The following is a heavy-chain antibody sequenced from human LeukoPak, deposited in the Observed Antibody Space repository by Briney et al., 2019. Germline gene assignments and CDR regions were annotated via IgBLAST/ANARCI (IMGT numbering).Heavy chain of an antibody. CDR3: AKEGLRFGPINWFDP. Sequence: PGGSLGLSCAASGFTFSSYGMHWVRQAPGKGLEWVAVISYDGSNKYYADSVKGRFTISRDNSKNTLYLQMNSLRAEDTAVYYCAKEGLRFGPINWFDPWGQGTLVTVSS. CDR1: GFTFSSYG. J-gene: IGHJ5*02. D-gene: IGHD5/OR15-5a*01. V-gene: IGHV3-30*18. CDR2: ISYDGSNK.